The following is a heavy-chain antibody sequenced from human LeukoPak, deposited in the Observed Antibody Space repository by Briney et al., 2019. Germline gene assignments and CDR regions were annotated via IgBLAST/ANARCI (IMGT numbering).Heavy chain of an antibody. D-gene: IGHD2-15*01. J-gene: IGHJ1*01. V-gene: IGHV3-9*01. CDR3: ARDYSTVPLAEYFQH. Sequence: PGGSLRLSCAASGFTFDDYAMHWVRQAPGKGLEWVSGISWNSGSIGYADSVKGRFSISRDNAKNSLYLQMNSLRAEDTAVYYCARDYSTVPLAEYFQHWGQGTLVTVSS. CDR1: GFTFDDYA. CDR2: ISWNSGSI.